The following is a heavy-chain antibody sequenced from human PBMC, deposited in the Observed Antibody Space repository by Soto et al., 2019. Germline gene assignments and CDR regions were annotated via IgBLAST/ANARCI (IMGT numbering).Heavy chain of an antibody. CDR1: GYTFTSYD. Sequence: QVQLVQSGAEVKKPGASVKVSCKASGYTFTSYDINWVRQAPGQGLEWMGWMNPNSGNTGYAQKFQGRVTMTRNTSISTAYMELSRLRSEDTAVYYGARGRTVRYCSGGSCYQLIECFDYWGQGTLVTVSS. J-gene: IGHJ4*02. CDR2: MNPNSGNT. V-gene: IGHV1-8*01. CDR3: ARGRTVRYCSGGSCYQLIECFDY. D-gene: IGHD2-15*01.